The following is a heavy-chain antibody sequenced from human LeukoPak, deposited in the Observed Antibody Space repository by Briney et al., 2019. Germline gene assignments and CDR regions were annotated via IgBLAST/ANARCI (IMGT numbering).Heavy chain of an antibody. J-gene: IGHJ4*02. CDR1: GGSISSTSYY. V-gene: IGHV4-39*07. CDR2: ISYSGTT. CDR3: ARDPDFWSGYYNFDY. Sequence: PSETLSLTCTVCGGSISSTSYYWGWIRQPPGKGLEWIGSISYSGTTYYNPSLKSRVTISVDTSKNQFSLKLNSVTAADTAVYYCARDPDFWSGYYNFDYWGQGTLVTVSS. D-gene: IGHD3-3*01.